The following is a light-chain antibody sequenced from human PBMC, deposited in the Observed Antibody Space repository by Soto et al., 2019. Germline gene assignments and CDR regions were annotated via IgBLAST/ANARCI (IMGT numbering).Light chain of an antibody. CDR3: QSYDSRLSGYV. Sequence: QSVLTQPSSVSGAPGQRVTISCTGSRSNIGAGYDVHWYQQVPGTAPKLLIYGKSNRPSGVPDRFSGSKSGTSASLAITGLQAEDEADYYCQSYDSRLSGYVFGTGTKLTVL. CDR1: RSNIGAGYD. J-gene: IGLJ1*01. V-gene: IGLV1-40*01. CDR2: GKS.